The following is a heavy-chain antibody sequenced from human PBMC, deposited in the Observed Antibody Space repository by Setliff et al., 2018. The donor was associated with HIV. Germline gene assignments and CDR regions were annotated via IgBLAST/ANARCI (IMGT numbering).Heavy chain of an antibody. D-gene: IGHD3-3*01. Sequence: GGSLRLSCAASGFTFSSYTMNWVRQAPGKGLEWVSSISSDGRTDYTDSVRGRLTISRDYSRNTLDLQMSSLRVEDTAVYYCARGLTILGGAFDLWGQGTMVTVSS. CDR3: ARGLTILGGAFDL. CDR2: ISSDGRT. J-gene: IGHJ3*01. V-gene: IGHV3-53*01. CDR1: GFTFSSYT.